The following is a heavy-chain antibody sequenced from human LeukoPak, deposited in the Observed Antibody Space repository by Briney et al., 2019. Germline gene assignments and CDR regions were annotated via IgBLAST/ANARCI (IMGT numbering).Heavy chain of an antibody. D-gene: IGHD5-24*01. CDR1: GFTFSSYA. J-gene: IGHJ4*02. CDR3: AREMATTETFDH. Sequence: GRSLRLSCAASGFTFSSYAMHWVRQAPGKGLEWVAVISYDGSNKYYADSVKGRFIISRDSSKNTLYLQMNSLRGEDTAAYYCAREMATTETFDHWGQGALVTVSS. V-gene: IGHV3-30-3*01. CDR2: ISYDGSNK.